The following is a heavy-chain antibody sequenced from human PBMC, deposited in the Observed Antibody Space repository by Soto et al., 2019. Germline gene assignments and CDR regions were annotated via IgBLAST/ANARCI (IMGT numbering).Heavy chain of an antibody. CDR1: GGSISDNF. Sequence: PSETLSLTCTVSGGSISDNFWTWIRQPAGKGLEWIGRIHGSGSTSYNPSLKTRLTISVDKSKNQFSLKLSSVTAADTAVYYCARESWQQLGNWFDPWGQGTLVTVSS. D-gene: IGHD6-13*01. J-gene: IGHJ5*02. CDR2: IHGSGST. CDR3: ARESWQQLGNWFDP. V-gene: IGHV4-4*07.